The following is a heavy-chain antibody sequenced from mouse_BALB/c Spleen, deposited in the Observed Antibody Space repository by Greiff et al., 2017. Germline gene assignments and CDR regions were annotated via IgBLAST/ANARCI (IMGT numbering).Heavy chain of an antibody. CDR3: TRTGTAMDY. D-gene: IGHD4-1*01. CDR1: GFTFSNYW. CDR2: IRLKSNNYAT. J-gene: IGHJ4*01. Sequence: EVKLEESGGGLVQPGGSMKLSCVASGFTFSNYWMNWVRQSPEKGLEWVAEIRLKSNNYATHYAESVKGRFTISRDDSKSSVYLQMNNLRAEDTGIYYCTRTGTAMDYWGQGTSVTVSS. V-gene: IGHV6-6*02.